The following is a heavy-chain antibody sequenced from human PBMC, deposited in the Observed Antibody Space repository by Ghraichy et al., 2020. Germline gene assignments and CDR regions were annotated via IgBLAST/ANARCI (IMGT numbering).Heavy chain of an antibody. CDR1: GFTFSSYW. D-gene: IGHD6-13*01. J-gene: IGHJ3*02. CDR2: INSDGSDT. V-gene: IGHV3-74*01. CDR3: ARGYSSSWQRAFDI. Sequence: GGSLRLSCAASGFTFSSYWMHWVRQAPGKGLVWVSRINSDGSDTSYADSVKGRFTISRDNAKNTLYLQMNSLRAEDTAVYYCARGYSSSWQRAFDIWGQGTMVTVSS.